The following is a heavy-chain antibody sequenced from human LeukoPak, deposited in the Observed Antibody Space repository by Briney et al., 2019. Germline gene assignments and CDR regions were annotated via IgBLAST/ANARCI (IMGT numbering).Heavy chain of an antibody. CDR3: ARACSSTSCLGGFDY. CDR1: GGSISSSSYY. V-gene: IGHV4-39*07. J-gene: IGHJ4*02. Sequence: SETLSLTCTVSGGSISSSSYYWGWIRQPPGKGLEWIGSIYYSGSTYYNPSLKSRVTISVDTSKNQFSLKLSSVTAADTAVYYCARACSSTSCLGGFDYWGQGTLVTVSS. D-gene: IGHD2-2*01. CDR2: IYYSGST.